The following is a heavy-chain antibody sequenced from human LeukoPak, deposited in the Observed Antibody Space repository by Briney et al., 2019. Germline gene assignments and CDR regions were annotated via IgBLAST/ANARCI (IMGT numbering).Heavy chain of an antibody. Sequence: PSETLSLTCTVSGGSISSSSYYWGWIRQPPGKGLEWIGSIYYSGSTYYNPSLKSRVTISVDTSKNQFSLKLSSVTAADTAVYYCARLYYDSSGYYSPLDYWGQGTLVTVSS. CDR3: ARLYYDSSGYYSPLDY. CDR1: GGSISSSSYY. D-gene: IGHD3-22*01. V-gene: IGHV4-39*01. J-gene: IGHJ4*02. CDR2: IYYSGST.